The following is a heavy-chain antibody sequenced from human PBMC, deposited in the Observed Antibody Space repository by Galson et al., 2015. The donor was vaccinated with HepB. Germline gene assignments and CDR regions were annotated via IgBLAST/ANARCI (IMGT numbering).Heavy chain of an antibody. CDR2: VGGRDDNI. D-gene: IGHD3-10*01. Sequence: SLRLSCAASGFRFTSYAMNWVRQAPGKGLEWVSGVGGRDDNIYYADSLKGRFTVFRDNSRNTLDLHMTSLRVEDTALYYCARDRGYNEDLSATLADAFDIWGQGTMVTVSS. CDR3: ARDRGYNEDLSATLADAFDI. J-gene: IGHJ3*02. CDR1: GFRFTSYA. V-gene: IGHV3-23*01.